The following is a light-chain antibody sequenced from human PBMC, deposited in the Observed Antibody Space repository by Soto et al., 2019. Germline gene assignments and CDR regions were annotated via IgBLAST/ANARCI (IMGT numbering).Light chain of an antibody. J-gene: IGLJ1*01. CDR2: EVS. Sequence: QSVLTQPASVSGSPGQSITISCTGTSSDVGSYNLVSWYQQDPGKAPKLMIYEVSKRPSGVSNRFSGSKSGNTASLTISGLQAEDEADYYCCSFAGSSTYVFVTGTKVPVL. V-gene: IGLV2-23*02. CDR1: SSDVGSYNL. CDR3: CSFAGSSTYV.